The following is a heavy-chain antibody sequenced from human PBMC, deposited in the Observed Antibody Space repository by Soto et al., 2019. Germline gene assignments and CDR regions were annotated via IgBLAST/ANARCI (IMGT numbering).Heavy chain of an antibody. CDR2: ISAYNGNT. Sequence: ASVKVSCKASGYTFTSYGISWVRQAPGQGLEWMGWISAYNGNTNYAQKLKGRVTMTTDTSTSTAYMELRSLRSDDTAVYYCARDTSYCTNGVCPRNYFDYWGQGTLVTVSS. CDR3: ARDTSYCTNGVCPRNYFDY. CDR1: GYTFTSYG. V-gene: IGHV1-18*01. J-gene: IGHJ4*02. D-gene: IGHD2-8*01.